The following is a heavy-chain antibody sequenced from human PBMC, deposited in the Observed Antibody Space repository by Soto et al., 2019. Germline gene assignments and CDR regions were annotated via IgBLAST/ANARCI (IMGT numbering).Heavy chain of an antibody. D-gene: IGHD5-12*01. CDR2: INPSGGST. Sequence: ASVKVSCKASGYTFTSYYMHWVRQAPGQGLEWMGIINPSGGSTSYAQKVQGRVTMTRDTSTSTVYMELSSLRSEDTAVYYCATYSGYDRFHDYWGQGTLVTVSS. CDR1: GYTFTSYY. CDR3: ATYSGYDRFHDY. J-gene: IGHJ4*02. V-gene: IGHV1-46*03.